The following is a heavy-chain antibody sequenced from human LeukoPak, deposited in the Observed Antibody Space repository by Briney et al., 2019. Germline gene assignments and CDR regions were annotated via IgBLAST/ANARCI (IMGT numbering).Heavy chain of an antibody. D-gene: IGHD1-7*01. V-gene: IGHV4-34*01. CDR2: INHSGST. Sequence: PSETLSLTCAVYGGSFSGYYWSWIRQPPGKGLEWIGEINHSGSTNYNPSIKSRVTISVDTSKNQFSLKLSSVTAADTAVYYCARPRITGTTRYFDYWGQGTLVTVSS. CDR1: GGSFSGYY. CDR3: ARPRITGTTRYFDY. J-gene: IGHJ4*02.